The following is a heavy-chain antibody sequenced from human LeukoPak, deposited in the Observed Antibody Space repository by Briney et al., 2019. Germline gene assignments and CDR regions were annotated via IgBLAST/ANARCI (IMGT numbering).Heavy chain of an antibody. CDR1: GFTFRSYL. Sequence: GGSLRLPCAASGFTFRSYLMSWVRQAPGKGLEWVSSIRSSGDITYYADSVKGRFTISRDNSKNTLYLQMNSLRAEDTAVYYCARDLMSTVTLEVAWGQGTLVTVSS. J-gene: IGHJ5*02. D-gene: IGHD4-17*01. CDR2: IRSSGDIT. V-gene: IGHV3-23*01. CDR3: ARDLMSTVTLEVA.